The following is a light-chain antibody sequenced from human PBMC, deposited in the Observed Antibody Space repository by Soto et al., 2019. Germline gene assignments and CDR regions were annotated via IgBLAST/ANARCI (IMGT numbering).Light chain of an antibody. J-gene: IGKJ4*01. CDR3: QQYHTTPLT. CDR1: QSVFFSSNNKNY. CDR2: WAS. Sequence: DIVMTQSPDSLAVSLGERATINCKSSQSVFFSSNNKNYLAWYQQRPGQPPKLLIYWASTRESGVPDRFIGSGSGTDFTLTISSLQAEDVAVYYCQQYHTTPLTFGGGTKVEIK. V-gene: IGKV4-1*01.